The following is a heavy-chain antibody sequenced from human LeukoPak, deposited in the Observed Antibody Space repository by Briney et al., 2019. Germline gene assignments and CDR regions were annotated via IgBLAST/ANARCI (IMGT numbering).Heavy chain of an antibody. D-gene: IGHD2-2*01. Sequence: SETLSLTCTVSGGSISSGGYYWSWIPQPPGTGLEWIGYIYHSGSTYYNPSLKSRVTISVDTSKNQFSLKLSSVTAADTAVYYCARLIRRYANWFDPWGQGTLVTVSS. CDR3: ARLIRRYANWFDP. V-gene: IGHV4-30-2*01. CDR1: GGSISSGGYY. CDR2: IYHSGST. J-gene: IGHJ5*02.